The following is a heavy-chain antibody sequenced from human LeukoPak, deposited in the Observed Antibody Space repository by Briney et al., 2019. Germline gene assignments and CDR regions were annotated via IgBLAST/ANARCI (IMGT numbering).Heavy chain of an antibody. V-gene: IGHV4-34*01. CDR3: ARKSMVRGVDY. J-gene: IGHJ4*02. Sequence: SETLSLTCAVYGGSFSGYYWSWIRQAPGKGLEWIGEINHSGSTNYNPSLKSRVTISVDTSKNQFSLKLSSVTAADTAVYYCARKSMVRGVDYWGQGTLVTVSS. D-gene: IGHD3-10*01. CDR2: INHSGST. CDR1: GGSFSGYY.